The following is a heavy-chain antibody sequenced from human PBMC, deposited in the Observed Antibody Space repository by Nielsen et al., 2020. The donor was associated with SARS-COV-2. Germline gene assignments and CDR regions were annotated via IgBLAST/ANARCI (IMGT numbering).Heavy chain of an antibody. Sequence: GSLKISCAASGFTFSSYEMNWVRQAPGKGLEWVSYISSSGRTIYYADSVKGRFTISRDNAKNSLYLQMNSLRAEDTAVYYCARAPTWYGMDVWGQGTTVTVSS. CDR1: GFTFSSYE. CDR3: ARAPTWYGMDV. CDR2: ISSSGRTI. J-gene: IGHJ6*02. V-gene: IGHV3-48*03. D-gene: IGHD3-16*01.